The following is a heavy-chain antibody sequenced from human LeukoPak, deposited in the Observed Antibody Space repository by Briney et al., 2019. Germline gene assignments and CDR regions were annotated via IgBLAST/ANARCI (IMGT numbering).Heavy chain of an antibody. J-gene: IGHJ4*02. CDR2: ISGSGGST. CDR3: ASDLRYFDWLPTHFFDY. V-gene: IGHV3-23*01. Sequence: GGSLGLSCAASGFTFINDAMSWVRQAPGKGLEWVSAISGSGGSTYYADSVKGRFTISRDNSKNTLYLQMNSLRAEDTAVYYCASDLRYFDWLPTHFFDYWGQGTLVTVSS. D-gene: IGHD3-9*01. CDR1: GFTFINDA.